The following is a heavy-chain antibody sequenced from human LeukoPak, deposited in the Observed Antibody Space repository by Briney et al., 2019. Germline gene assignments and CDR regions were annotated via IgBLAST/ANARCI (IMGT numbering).Heavy chain of an antibody. D-gene: IGHD3-22*01. CDR3: ARVHYYDSSGYYALGY. V-gene: IGHV1-2*02. Sequence: GASVKVSCKASGYTFTSYGISWVRQAPGQGLEWMGWINPNSGGTNYAQKFQGRVTMTRDTSISTAYMELSRLRSDDTAVYYCARVHYYDSSGYYALGYWGQGTLVTVSS. CDR1: GYTFTSYG. J-gene: IGHJ4*02. CDR2: INPNSGGT.